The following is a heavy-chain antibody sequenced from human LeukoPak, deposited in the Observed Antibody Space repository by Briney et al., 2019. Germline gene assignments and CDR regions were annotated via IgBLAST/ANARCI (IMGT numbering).Heavy chain of an antibody. V-gene: IGHV3-33*06. Sequence: PGRSLRLSCAASGYSFNDYAMHWVRQAPDKGLEWVAATWYDGSNKYYADSVKGRFTISRDNSKSTLYLQTDSLRAEDTAVYYCAKDNDLWNSHHRGRGLDYWGQGTLVTVSS. CDR3: AKDNDLWNSHHRGRGLDY. CDR2: TWYDGSNK. J-gene: IGHJ4*02. D-gene: IGHD3-3*01. CDR1: GYSFNDYA.